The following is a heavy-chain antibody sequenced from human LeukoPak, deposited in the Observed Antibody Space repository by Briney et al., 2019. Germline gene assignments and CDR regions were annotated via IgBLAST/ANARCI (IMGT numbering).Heavy chain of an antibody. V-gene: IGHV4-4*07. CDR3: ARGWELVRLDN. J-gene: IGHJ4*02. CDR2: TYTSGSS. D-gene: IGHD1-26*01. Sequence: SETLSLTCSVSGGSITSHYWNWIRQPAGKGLEWIGRTYTSGSSNYNPSLKSRVTISVDTSTNQFSLKLSSVTAADTAVYYCARGWELVRLDNWGQGTLVTVSS. CDR1: GGSITSHY.